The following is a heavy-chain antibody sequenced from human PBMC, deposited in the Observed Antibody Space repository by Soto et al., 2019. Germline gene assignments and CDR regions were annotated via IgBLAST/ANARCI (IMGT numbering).Heavy chain of an antibody. V-gene: IGHV4-4*07. CDR3: ARDIVVVVAANWFAP. J-gene: IGHJ5*02. CDR1: GGSISSDY. Sequence: QVQLQESGPGLVKPSETLSLTCTVSGGSISSDYWSWIRQPAGKGLEWIGRIYTSGSTNYNPALKSRVSMSVDTSKNRFSLKLSSVTAAHTAVYYCARDIVVVVAANWFAPWGQGTLVTVSS. D-gene: IGHD2-15*01. CDR2: IYTSGST.